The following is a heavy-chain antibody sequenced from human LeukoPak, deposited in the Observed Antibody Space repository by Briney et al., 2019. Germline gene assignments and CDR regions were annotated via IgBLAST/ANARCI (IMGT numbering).Heavy chain of an antibody. CDR1: GFTFSSYA. Sequence: GGSLRLSCAASGFTFSSYAMHWVRQAPGKGLAWVSRINRDGSSTSYADSVKGRFTISRDNAKNTLYLQMNSLRAEDTAVYYCVRDIGRDGSRGYNYYFDYWGQGTLVTVSS. D-gene: IGHD3-22*01. V-gene: IGHV3-74*01. J-gene: IGHJ4*02. CDR2: INRDGSST. CDR3: VRDIGRDGSRGYNYYFDY.